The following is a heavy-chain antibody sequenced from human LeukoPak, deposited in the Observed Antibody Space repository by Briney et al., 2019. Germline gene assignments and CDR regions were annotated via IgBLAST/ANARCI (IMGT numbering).Heavy chain of an antibody. D-gene: IGHD5-18*01. V-gene: IGHV1-69*05. Sequence: SVKVSCKASGGTFSSYAISWVRQAPGQGLEWMGGIIPIFGTANYAQKFQGRVTITTDESTSTAYMALSSLRSEDTAVYYCARGRGYSYGPDRVEPETLDIWGQGTMVTVSS. CDR1: GGTFSSYA. CDR3: ARGRGYSYGPDRVEPETLDI. J-gene: IGHJ3*02. CDR2: IIPIFGTA.